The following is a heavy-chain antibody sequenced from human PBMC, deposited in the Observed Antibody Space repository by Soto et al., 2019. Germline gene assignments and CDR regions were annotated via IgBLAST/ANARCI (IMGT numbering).Heavy chain of an antibody. D-gene: IGHD6-13*01. CDR3: ARGSRSDYDYGMYV. J-gene: IGHJ6*02. Sequence: PSETLSLTCAVSGDSLSRGGYSWTLILQPPGKALEWIGNIHDSGSTSYNPSLKSRVTISVDTPKKQFSLRLTSVTAADTDVYFCARGSRSDYDYGMYVWGQGTTVTVYS. CDR2: IHDSGST. CDR1: GDSLSRGGYS. V-gene: IGHV4-30-2*01.